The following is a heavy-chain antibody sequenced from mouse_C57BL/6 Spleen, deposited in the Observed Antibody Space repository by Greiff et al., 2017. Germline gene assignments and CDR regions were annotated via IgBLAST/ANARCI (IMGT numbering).Heavy chain of an antibody. V-gene: IGHV1-7*01. J-gene: IGHJ4*01. D-gene: IGHD1-3*01. CDR3: ARRDNYVDYDAMDY. CDR1: GYTFTSYW. Sequence: VQLQQSGADLAQPGASVTLSCNASGYTFTSYWMHWVQQTPGQGLEWIGYINLSSGNTKYNQTFKDKATLTADKSSSTASMQMSSLTYEDSAVYYCARRDNYVDYDAMDYWGQGTSVTVSS. CDR2: INLSSGNT.